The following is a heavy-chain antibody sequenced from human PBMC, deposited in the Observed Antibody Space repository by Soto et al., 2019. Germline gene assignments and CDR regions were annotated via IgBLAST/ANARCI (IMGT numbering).Heavy chain of an antibody. V-gene: IGHV4-4*02. D-gene: IGHD1-7*01. CDR2: IYRTGST. J-gene: IGHJ4*02. CDR3: ASRDPGTSVDY. CDR1: GGSFTSNNW. Sequence: SETLSLTCAFSGGSFTSNNWWTWVRQPPGQGLEWIGEIYRTGSTNYNPSLKSRVTISLDKSENQFSLKVTSLTAADTAVYYCASRDPGTSVDYWGQGTLVTVSS.